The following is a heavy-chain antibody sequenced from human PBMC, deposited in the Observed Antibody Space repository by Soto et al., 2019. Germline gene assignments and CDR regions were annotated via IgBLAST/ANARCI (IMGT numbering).Heavy chain of an antibody. J-gene: IGHJ4*02. D-gene: IGHD1-7*01. CDR2: IYSSGST. CDR1: GGYFSSGDYY. V-gene: IGHV4-31*03. Sequence: QVQMQESGPGQVKPSQTLSLTCTVSGGYFSSGDYYWSWIRQHPAKGLEWIGYIYSSGSTYYNPSLESRVTISEDTSKKQFYLEMSSVTAEDTAVYYLARGPGNWNFWYYFGYWGQVTLVTVSS. CDR3: ARGPGNWNFWYYFGY.